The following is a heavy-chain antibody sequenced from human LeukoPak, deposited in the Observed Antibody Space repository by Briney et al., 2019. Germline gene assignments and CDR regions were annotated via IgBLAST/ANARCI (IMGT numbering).Heavy chain of an antibody. D-gene: IGHD3-22*01. Sequence: GGSLRLSCAASGVTVSSNYMSWVRQAPGKGLEWVSVIYSGGSTYYADSVKGRFTISRDNSKNTLYLQMNSLRAEDTAVYYCARDRGYYYDSSGYQDWGQGTLVTVSS. CDR3: ARDRGYYYDSSGYQD. CDR2: IYSGGST. J-gene: IGHJ4*02. V-gene: IGHV3-66*01. CDR1: GVTVSSNY.